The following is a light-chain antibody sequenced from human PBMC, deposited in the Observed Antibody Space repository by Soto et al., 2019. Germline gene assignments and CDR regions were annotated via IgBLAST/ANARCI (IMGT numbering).Light chain of an antibody. V-gene: IGKV1-12*01. J-gene: IGKJ1*01. CDR3: QQYDNWPWT. Sequence: DIQMTQSPSSVSASVGDRVTITCRASQDINVWLAWYQQKPGLAPNLLIYRASRLLGGVPSRFSGSGSGTDFTLTIRSLQPEDLAVYYCQQYDNWPWTFGQGTKVEIK. CDR1: QDINVW. CDR2: RAS.